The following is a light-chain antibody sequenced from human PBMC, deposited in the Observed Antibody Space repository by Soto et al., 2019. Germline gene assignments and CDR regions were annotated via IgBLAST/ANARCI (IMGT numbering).Light chain of an antibody. J-gene: IGKJ4*01. CDR1: QTVRNN. V-gene: IGKV3-15*01. CDR3: QQYSQWPLT. CDR2: DAS. Sequence: EVVLTQSPGTLSLSPGERATLSCRASQTVRNNYLAWYQQKPGQAPRLLIYDASTRATGIPARFGGSGSATEFTLTISSLQSEDFAVYYCQQYSQWPLTFGGGTKVDI.